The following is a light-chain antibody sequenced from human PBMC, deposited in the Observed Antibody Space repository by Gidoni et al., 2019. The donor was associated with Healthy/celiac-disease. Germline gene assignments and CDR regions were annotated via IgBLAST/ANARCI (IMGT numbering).Light chain of an antibody. CDR3: QQRSNCPWT. J-gene: IGKJ1*01. CDR1: QSVSSY. CDR2: YAS. V-gene: IGKV3-11*01. Sequence: IALPQSPATLSLSPGERATLSCRASQSVSSYLAWYQQKPGQAPRLLLYYASNRATGIPAKFRGSGSGTDFNLPNHSLEPEDFSGYYCQQRSNCPWTFGQGTKVEIK.